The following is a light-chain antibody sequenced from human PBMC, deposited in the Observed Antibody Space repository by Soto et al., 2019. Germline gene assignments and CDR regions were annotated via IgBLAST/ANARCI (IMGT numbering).Light chain of an antibody. V-gene: IGLV2-14*01. J-gene: IGLJ1*01. CDR2: EVS. CDR1: SSDVGGYKF. Sequence: QSALTQPASVSGSPGQSITISCTGTSSDVGGYKFVSWYQQLPGKAPKLMIYEVSNRPSGVSSRFSGSKSGNTASLTISGLQAEDEADYYCGSYTGSIYVFGPGTKVTVL. CDR3: GSYTGSIYV.